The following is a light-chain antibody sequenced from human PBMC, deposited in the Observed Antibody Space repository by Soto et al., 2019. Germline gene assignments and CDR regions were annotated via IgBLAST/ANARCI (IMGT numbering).Light chain of an antibody. CDR1: QSLLHITGETF. V-gene: IGKV2D-29*02. J-gene: IGKJ5*01. CDR2: EVS. CDR3: MQSTQLPPT. Sequence: DVVMTQAPLSLSVAPGQPASISCKSSQSLLHITGETFLFWYLQKPGQSPQLLIYEVSTRVSGVPDRFSGSGSGTAFTLEIIRVETDDVGIYYCMQSTQLPPTFGQGTRLEIK.